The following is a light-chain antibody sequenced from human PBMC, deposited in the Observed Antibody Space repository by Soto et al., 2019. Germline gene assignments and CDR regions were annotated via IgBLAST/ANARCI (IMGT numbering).Light chain of an antibody. J-gene: IGKJ4*01. Sequence: DNQMSQAPSSLSASVRDRVTITCRARQDICTVLAWYQQKPGKVPKLLISAAYTLQSGVPPRFSGSGSGTDFTLTISSLQPEDVATYHCQKYDNAPLTFGGGTKVEIK. CDR2: AAY. V-gene: IGKV1-27*01. CDR3: QKYDNAPLT. CDR1: QDICTV.